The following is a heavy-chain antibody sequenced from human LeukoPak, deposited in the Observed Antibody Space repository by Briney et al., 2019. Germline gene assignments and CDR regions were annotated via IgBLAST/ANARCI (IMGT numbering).Heavy chain of an antibody. J-gene: IGHJ5*02. V-gene: IGHV3-11*01. D-gene: IGHD7-27*01. CDR3: ARAYIITGDQYWFDP. CDR1: GFTFSDYY. CDR2: ISSSGSTI. Sequence: GGSLRLSCAASGFTFSDYYMSWIRQAPGKGLEWVSYISSSGSTIYYADSVKGRFTISRDNAKNSLYLQMNSLRAEDTAVYYCARAYIITGDQYWFDPWGQGTLVTVSS.